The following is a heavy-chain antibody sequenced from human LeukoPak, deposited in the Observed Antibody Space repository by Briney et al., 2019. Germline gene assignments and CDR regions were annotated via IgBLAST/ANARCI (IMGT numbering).Heavy chain of an antibody. CDR2: INPNSGGT. CDR1: GYTFTGYY. D-gene: IGHD3-10*01. J-gene: IGHJ4*02. Sequence: ASVKVSCAASGYTFTGYYMHSVRQAPGQGQEWMGWINPNSGGTNYAQKFQGRVTMTRDTSISTAYMELSRLRSDDTAVYYCARDNYYGSGSYYNLWYFDYWGQGTLVTVSS. CDR3: ARDNYYGSGSYYNLWYFDY. V-gene: IGHV1-2*02.